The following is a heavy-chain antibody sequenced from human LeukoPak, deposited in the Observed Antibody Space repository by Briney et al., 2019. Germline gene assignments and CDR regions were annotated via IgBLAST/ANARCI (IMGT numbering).Heavy chain of an antibody. J-gene: IGHJ3*02. D-gene: IGHD2/OR15-2a*01. CDR1: GGSISSSSYY. Sequence: PSETLSLTCTVSGGSISSSSYYWGWIRQPPGKGLEWIGYIYYSGSTYYNPSLKSRITISVDTSKDQFSLKLSSVTAADTALYYCARSKFYPYLFAFDIWGQGTLVTVSS. CDR3: ARSKFYPYLFAFDI. CDR2: IYYSGST. V-gene: IGHV4-30-4*08.